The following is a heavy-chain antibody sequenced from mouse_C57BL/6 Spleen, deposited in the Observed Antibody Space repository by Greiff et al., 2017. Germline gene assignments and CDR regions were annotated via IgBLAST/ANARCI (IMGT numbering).Heavy chain of an antibody. CDR1: GFTFSSYA. Sequence: EVHLVESGEGLVKPGGSLKLSCAASGFTFSSYAMSWVRQTPEKRLEWVAYISSGGDYIYYADTVKGRFTLSRDNARNTLYLQMSSLKSEDTAMYYCTRVGYKSAMDYWGQGTSVTVSS. D-gene: IGHD3-1*01. J-gene: IGHJ4*01. CDR2: ISSGGDYI. V-gene: IGHV5-9-1*02. CDR3: TRVGYKSAMDY.